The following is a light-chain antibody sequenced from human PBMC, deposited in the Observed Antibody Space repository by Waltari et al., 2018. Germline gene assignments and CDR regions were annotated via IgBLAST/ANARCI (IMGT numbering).Light chain of an antibody. CDR3: QQYYDAPPT. CDR2: RAS. J-gene: IGKJ3*01. Sequence: ILMNQSPDSLRVSLGESATINRNLTQTLLFDSNNQNYLAWYQQKPGQPPKLLIHRASTRESGVPDRCSGSGSGTDFTLTIASLQAEDVAVYYCQQYYDAPPTFGPGTRVDIK. CDR1: QTLLFDSNNQNY. V-gene: IGKV4-1*01.